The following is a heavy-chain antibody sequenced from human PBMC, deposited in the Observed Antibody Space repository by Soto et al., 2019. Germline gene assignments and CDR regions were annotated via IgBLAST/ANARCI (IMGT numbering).Heavy chain of an antibody. V-gene: IGHV3-23*01. CDR1: GFTFSSYA. J-gene: IGHJ4*02. D-gene: IGHD3-22*01. Sequence: PGGSLRLSCAASGFTFSSYAISWVRQAPGKGLEWVSAISGSGGSTYYADSVKGRFTISRDNSKNTLYLQMNSLRAEDTAVYYCAKGYYYDSSGYYYVAPALDYWGQGTLVTVYS. CDR3: AKGYYYDSSGYYYVAPALDY. CDR2: ISGSGGST.